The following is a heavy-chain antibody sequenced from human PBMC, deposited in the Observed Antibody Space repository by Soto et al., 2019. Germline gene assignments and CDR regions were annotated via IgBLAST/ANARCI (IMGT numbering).Heavy chain of an antibody. CDR2: IYWDDDK. CDR1: GFSLSTSGVG. CDR3: EHRAPYGGTYWDGGYFAY. D-gene: IGHD1-26*01. V-gene: IGHV2-5*02. J-gene: IGHJ4*02. Sequence: QITLKESGPTLVKATQTLTCTFSGFSLSTSGVGVGWIRQPPGKALEWLALIYWDDDKRYSPSLKSTLTITKDTSKNQVVLTVPDMDPVDTATYSCEHRAPYGGTYWDGGYFAYWGREAWSPSPQ.